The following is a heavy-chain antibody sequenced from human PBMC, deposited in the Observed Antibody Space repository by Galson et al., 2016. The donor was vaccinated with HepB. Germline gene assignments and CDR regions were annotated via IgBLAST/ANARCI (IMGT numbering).Heavy chain of an antibody. Sequence: LRLSCAASGFNFNSYAMHWVRQAPGKGLEYVAVTSFDGGETYYADPVKGRFTISRDNSKNTLYLQMNSLRPDDTAVYYCARVLGFGAPPAYWGQGTLVTASS. D-gene: IGHD3-10*01. CDR2: TSFDGGET. CDR3: ARVLGFGAPPAY. V-gene: IGHV3-30*04. J-gene: IGHJ4*02. CDR1: GFNFNSYA.